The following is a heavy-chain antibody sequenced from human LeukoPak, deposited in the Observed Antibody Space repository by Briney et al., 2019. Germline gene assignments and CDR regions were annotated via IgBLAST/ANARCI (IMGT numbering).Heavy chain of an antibody. CDR3: ARDIELST. CDR2: IASSGLNT. CDR1: GFMFRDAA. Sequence: GVSLRLSCAASGFMFRDAAMTWVRQAPGKGLEWVSLIASSGLNTYYADSVRGRFTISRDNSKNTLSLQMNSLRVEDTAIYYCARDIELSTWGLGTLVTVPS. D-gene: IGHD5-12*01. V-gene: IGHV3-23*01. J-gene: IGHJ3*01.